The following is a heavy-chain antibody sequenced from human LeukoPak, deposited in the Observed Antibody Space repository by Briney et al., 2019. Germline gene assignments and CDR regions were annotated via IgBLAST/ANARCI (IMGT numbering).Heavy chain of an antibody. J-gene: IGHJ6*02. CDR3: ASKSHDSSGYYYYYGMDV. D-gene: IGHD3-22*01. CDR1: GFTFSSYA. CDR2: ISGSGGST. V-gene: IGHV3-23*01. Sequence: GGSLRLSCAASGFTFSSYAMSWVRQAPGKGLEWVSAISGSGGSTYYADSVKGRFTISRDNSKNTLYLQMNSLRAEDTAVYYCASKSHDSSGYYYYYGMDVWGQGTTVTVSS.